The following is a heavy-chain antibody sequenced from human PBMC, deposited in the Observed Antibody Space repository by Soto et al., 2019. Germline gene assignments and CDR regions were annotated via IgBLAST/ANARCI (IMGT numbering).Heavy chain of an antibody. CDR3: ARSGIVGATTCDY. Sequence: GASVKVSCKASGGTFSSYAISWVRQAPGQGLEWMGGIIPIFGTANYAQKFQGRVTITADESTSTAYMELSSLRSEDTAVYYCARSGIVGATTCDYWDREPWSPSPQ. V-gene: IGHV1-69*13. CDR2: IIPIFGTA. CDR1: GGTFSSYA. D-gene: IGHD1-26*01. J-gene: IGHJ4*02.